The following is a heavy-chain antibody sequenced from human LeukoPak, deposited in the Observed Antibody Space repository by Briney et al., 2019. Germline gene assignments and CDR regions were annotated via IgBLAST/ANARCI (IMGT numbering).Heavy chain of an antibody. CDR3: ARVCPPLREGGPSQCKNWFDP. CDR1: GYTFTSYD. V-gene: IGHV1-8*01. D-gene: IGHD1-14*01. Sequence: ASVKVSCKASGYTFTSYDINWVRQATGQGLESMGWMNPNSGNTGYAQKFQGRVTMTRNTSISTAYMELSSLRSEDTAVYYCARVCPPLREGGPSQCKNWFDPWGQGTLVTVSS. J-gene: IGHJ5*02. CDR2: MNPNSGNT.